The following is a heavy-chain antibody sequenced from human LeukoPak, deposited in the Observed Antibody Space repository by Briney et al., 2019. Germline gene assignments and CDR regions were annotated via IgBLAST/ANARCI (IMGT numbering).Heavy chain of an antibody. CDR1: GFAFSSHA. CDR2: ISGSGGST. Sequence: GSLRLSCAAPGFAFSSHAMSWVRPAPGKGLEWVSAISGSGGSTYYADSVKGRFTISRDNSKNTLYLQMNSLRAEDTAVYYCAKSFYDFWSGLKYYFDYWGQGTLVTVSS. D-gene: IGHD3-3*01. CDR3: AKSFYDFWSGLKYYFDY. J-gene: IGHJ4*02. V-gene: IGHV3-23*01.